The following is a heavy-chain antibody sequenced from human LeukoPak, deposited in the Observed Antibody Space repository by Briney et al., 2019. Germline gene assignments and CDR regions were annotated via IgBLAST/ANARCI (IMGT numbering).Heavy chain of an antibody. CDR3: ARVQRIPVVAAWYNWFDP. CDR1: GGTFSSYA. J-gene: IGHJ5*02. Sequence: SVKVSCKASGGTFSSYAISWVRQAPGQGLEWMGGIIPIFGTANYAQKLQGRVTITADKSTSTAYMELSSLRSEDTAVYYCARVQRIPVVAAWYNWFDPWGQGTLVTVSS. D-gene: IGHD2-15*01. V-gene: IGHV1-69*06. CDR2: IIPIFGTA.